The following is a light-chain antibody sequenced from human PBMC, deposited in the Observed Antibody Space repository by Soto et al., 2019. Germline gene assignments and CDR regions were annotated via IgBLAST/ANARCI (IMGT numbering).Light chain of an antibody. CDR2: EGI. CDR3: SSYTSRNTVV. V-gene: IGLV2-14*02. Sequence: QSALTQPASVSGSPGQSITISCTGTSSDIGTYNLVSWYQHYPGKAPKLMIYEGIKRPSGVSNRFSGSKSGNTASLTISGLQPEDEADYYCSSYTSRNTVVFGGGTKLTVL. CDR1: SSDIGTYNL. J-gene: IGLJ2*01.